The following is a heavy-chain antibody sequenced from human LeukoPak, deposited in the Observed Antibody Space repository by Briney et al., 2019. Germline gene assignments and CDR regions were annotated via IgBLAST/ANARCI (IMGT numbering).Heavy chain of an antibody. D-gene: IGHD3-3*01. CDR1: GYTFTSYG. Sequence: ASVKVSCKASGYTFTSYGISWVRQAPGQGLEWMGWISAYNGNTNYAQKLQGRVTMTTDTSTSTAYMELRSLRSDDTAVYHCARVETYYDFWSGYYRDPNWFDPWGQGTLVTVSS. CDR2: ISAYNGNT. J-gene: IGHJ5*02. V-gene: IGHV1-18*01. CDR3: ARVETYYDFWSGYYRDPNWFDP.